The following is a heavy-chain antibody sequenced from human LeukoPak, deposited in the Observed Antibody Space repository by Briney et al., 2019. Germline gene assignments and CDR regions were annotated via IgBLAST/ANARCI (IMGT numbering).Heavy chain of an antibody. V-gene: IGHV3-21*01. CDR1: GFTFSSYP. D-gene: IGHD3-22*01. Sequence: PGGSLRLSCAASGFTFSSYPMNWVRQAPGKGLEWVSSISSSSSYIYYADSVKGRFTISRDNAKNSVYLQMNSLRAEDTAVHYCARDGYYYDSSGYYADYWGQGTLVTVSS. CDR2: ISSSSSYI. CDR3: ARDGYYYDSSGYYADY. J-gene: IGHJ4*02.